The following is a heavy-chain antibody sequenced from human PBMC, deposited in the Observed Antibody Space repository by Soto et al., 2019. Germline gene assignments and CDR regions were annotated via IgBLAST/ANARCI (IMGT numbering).Heavy chain of an antibody. J-gene: IGHJ4*02. CDR2: IKQDGSEK. D-gene: IGHD6-19*01. CDR1: GFTFSSYW. V-gene: IGHV3-7*01. Sequence: GGSLRLSCAASGFTFSSYWMSWVRQAPGKGLEWVANIKQDGSEKYYVDSVKGRFTISRDNDKNSLYLQMNSLRAEDVAVYDCGRDSSGWYGLFDYWGQGTLVTVSS. CDR3: GRDSSGWYGLFDY.